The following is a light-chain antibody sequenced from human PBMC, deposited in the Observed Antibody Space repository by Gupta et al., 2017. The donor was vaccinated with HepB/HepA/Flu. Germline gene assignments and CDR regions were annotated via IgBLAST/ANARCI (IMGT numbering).Light chain of an antibody. V-gene: IGLV1-47*01. CDR3: AAWDDRLSAVL. CDR2: KNN. J-gene: IGLJ2*01. Sequence: SVLTQPPSASGPPGQRVTISCSGSSSNIGCNFVYWYQQLPGTAPKLLIYKNNQRPSGVPDRISGSKSGTSASLAISGLRSDEEADYYCAAWDDRLSAVLFGGGTELTVL. CDR1: SSNIGCNF.